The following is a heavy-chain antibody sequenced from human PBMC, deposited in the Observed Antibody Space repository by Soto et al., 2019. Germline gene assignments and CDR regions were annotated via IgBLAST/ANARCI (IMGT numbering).Heavy chain of an antibody. CDR3: ARDLVARYYGMDV. V-gene: IGHV3-53*01. J-gene: IGHJ6*02. CDR1: GFTVSSNY. CDR2: IYSGGST. D-gene: IGHD5-12*01. Sequence: QPGGSLRLSCAASGFTVSSNYMSWVRQAPGKGLEWVSVIYSGGSTYYADSVKGRFTISRDNSKNTLYLQMNSLRAEDTAVYYCARDLVARYYGMDVWGQGTTVTVSS.